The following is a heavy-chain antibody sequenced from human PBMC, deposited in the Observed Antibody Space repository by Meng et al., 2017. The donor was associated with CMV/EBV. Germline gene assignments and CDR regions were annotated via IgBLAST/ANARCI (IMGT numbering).Heavy chain of an antibody. CDR1: GFTFSSYW. J-gene: IGHJ6*02. D-gene: IGHD6-6*01. V-gene: IGHV3-7*01. Sequence: GGSLKISCAASGFTFSSYWMSWVRQAPGKGLEWVANIKQDGSEKYYVDSVKGRFTISRDNAKNSLYLQMNSLRAEDTAVYYCAREGLWSSSSYYYGMDVWGQGTTVTVSS. CDR2: IKQDGSEK. CDR3: AREGLWSSSSYYYGMDV.